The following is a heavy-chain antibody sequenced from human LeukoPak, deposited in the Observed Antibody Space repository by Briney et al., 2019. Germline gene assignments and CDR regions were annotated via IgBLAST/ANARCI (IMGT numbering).Heavy chain of an antibody. D-gene: IGHD4-23*01. Sequence: GGSLRLSCAASGFTFSSYSMNWVRQAPGKGLEWVSYITNSGSSIYYADSVKGRFTISRDNAKNSLYLQMNSLRAEDTAVYYCARDSELRTTVVQFDYWGQGTLVTVSS. CDR1: GFTFSSYS. CDR2: ITNSGSSI. CDR3: ARDSELRTTVVQFDY. J-gene: IGHJ4*02. V-gene: IGHV3-48*04.